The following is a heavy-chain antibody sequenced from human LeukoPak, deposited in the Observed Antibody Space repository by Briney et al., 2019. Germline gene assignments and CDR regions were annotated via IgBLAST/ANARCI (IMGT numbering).Heavy chain of an antibody. CDR3: AKEYQLYDYFDY. V-gene: IGHV3-9*01. Sequence: PGGSLRLSCAASGFTFDDYATHWVRQAPGKGLEWVSGISWNSGSIGYADSVKGRFTISRDNAKNSLYLQMNSLRAEDTALYYCAKEYQLYDYFDYWGQGTLVTVSS. D-gene: IGHD2-2*01. J-gene: IGHJ4*02. CDR2: ISWNSGSI. CDR1: GFTFDDYA.